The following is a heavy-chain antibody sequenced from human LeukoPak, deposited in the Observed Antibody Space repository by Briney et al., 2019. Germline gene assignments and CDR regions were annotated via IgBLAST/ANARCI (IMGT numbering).Heavy chain of an antibody. Sequence: GESLKISCKGSGYSFTSYWIGWVRQMPGKGLEWMGIIYPGDSDTRYSPSFQGQVTISADKSISTAYLQWSSLKASDTAMYYCARSSPLSDSSGYYYGGFDPWGPGTLVTVSS. CDR3: ARSSPLSDSSGYYYGGFDP. CDR1: GYSFTSYW. D-gene: IGHD3-22*01. J-gene: IGHJ5*02. CDR2: IYPGDSDT. V-gene: IGHV5-51*01.